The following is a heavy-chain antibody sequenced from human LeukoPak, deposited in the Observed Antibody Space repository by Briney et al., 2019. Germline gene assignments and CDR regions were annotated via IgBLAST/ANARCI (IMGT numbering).Heavy chain of an antibody. J-gene: IGHJ5*02. D-gene: IGHD2-21*02. V-gene: IGHV4-59*08. CDR2: IYNSGST. Sequence: SETLSLTCTVSGDSISSNYWSWIRQPPGKGLEWIGYIYNSGSTNYNPSLKSRVTISVDKSKNQFSLKLSSVTAADTAVYYCARQQAYCGGDCWWFDPWGQGTLVTVSS. CDR1: GDSISSNY. CDR3: ARQQAYCGGDCWWFDP.